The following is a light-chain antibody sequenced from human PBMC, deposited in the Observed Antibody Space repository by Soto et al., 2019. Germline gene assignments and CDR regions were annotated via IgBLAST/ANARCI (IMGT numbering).Light chain of an antibody. V-gene: IGKV3-20*01. J-gene: IGKJ1*01. CDR3: QQYMSSVT. Sequence: EIVLTQSPGTLSLSPGERATLSCRASQSVDSNYLSWYQQKPGQGPRLLIYGASNRATDIPGRFSGSGSGTDFTLTISRLEPEDFAVYYCQQYMSSVTFGQGTKVEIK. CDR1: QSVDSNY. CDR2: GAS.